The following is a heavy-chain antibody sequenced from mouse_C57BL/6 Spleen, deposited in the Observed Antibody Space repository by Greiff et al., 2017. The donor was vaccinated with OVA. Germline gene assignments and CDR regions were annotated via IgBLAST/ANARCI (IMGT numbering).Heavy chain of an antibody. CDR1: GYTFTDYY. D-gene: IGHD3-2*02. V-gene: IGHV1-76*01. CDR3: ARSGPAWFAY. CDR2: IYPGSGNT. J-gene: IGHJ3*01. Sequence: QVQLKQSGAELVRPGASVKLSCKASGYTFTDYYINWVKQRPGQGLEWIARIYPGSGNTYYNEKFKGKATLTAEKSSSTAYMQLSSLTSEDSAVYFCARSGPAWFAYWGQGTLVTVSA.